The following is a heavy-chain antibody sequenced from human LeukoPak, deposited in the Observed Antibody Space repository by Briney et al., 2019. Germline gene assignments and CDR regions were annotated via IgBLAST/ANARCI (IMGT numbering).Heavy chain of an antibody. CDR1: GGSISSYY. Sequence: SETLSLTCTVSGGSISSYYWSWIRQPPGKGLECIGYIYYSGSTNYNPSLKSRVTISVDTSKNQFSLKLSSVTAADTAVYYCARTPRWGCSGGSCYLDYWGQGTLVTVSS. V-gene: IGHV4-59*12. CDR2: IYYSGST. CDR3: ARTPRWGCSGGSCYLDY. J-gene: IGHJ4*02. D-gene: IGHD2-15*01.